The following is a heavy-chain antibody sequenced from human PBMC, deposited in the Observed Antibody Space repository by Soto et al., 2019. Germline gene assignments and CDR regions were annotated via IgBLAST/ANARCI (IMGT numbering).Heavy chain of an antibody. CDR2: ISYDGSNK. Sequence: PGGSLRLSCAASGFTFSSYAMHWVRQAPGEGLEWVAVISYDGSNKYYADSVKGRFTISRDNSKNTLYLQMNSLRAEDTAVYYCARDSDYYDSSGPVDPWGQGTLVTVSS. CDR3: ARDSDYYDSSGPVDP. V-gene: IGHV3-30-3*01. CDR1: GFTFSSYA. D-gene: IGHD3-22*01. J-gene: IGHJ5*02.